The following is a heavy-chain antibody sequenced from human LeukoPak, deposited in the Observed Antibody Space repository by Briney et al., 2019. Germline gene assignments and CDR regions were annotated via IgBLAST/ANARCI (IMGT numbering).Heavy chain of an antibody. J-gene: IGHJ3*02. CDR3: ARDDSSGAFDI. CDR2: INPNSGGT. Sequence: GASVNVSCKASGYTFTGYYMHWVRQAPGQGLEWMGWINPNSGGTNYAQKFQGRVTMTRDTSISTAYMELSRLRSDDTAVYCCARDDSSGAFDIWGQGTMVTVSS. V-gene: IGHV1-2*02. CDR1: GYTFTGYY. D-gene: IGHD3-22*01.